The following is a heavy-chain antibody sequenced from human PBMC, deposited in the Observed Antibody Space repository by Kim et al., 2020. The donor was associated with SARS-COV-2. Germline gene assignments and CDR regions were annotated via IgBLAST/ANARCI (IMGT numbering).Heavy chain of an antibody. CDR2: ITGSGDST. CDR1: GYTFSNYA. Sequence: GGSLRLSCAASGYTFSNYAMSWVRQAPGKGLEWFSVITGSGDSTYNTDPAKGRFTISRDNSKNTLCLQMISLRAEDTAVFYCAIRRTETGGAFDIWGQGTMVTVSS. CDR3: AIRRTETGGAFDI. D-gene: IGHD3-10*01. J-gene: IGHJ3*02. V-gene: IGHV3-23*01.